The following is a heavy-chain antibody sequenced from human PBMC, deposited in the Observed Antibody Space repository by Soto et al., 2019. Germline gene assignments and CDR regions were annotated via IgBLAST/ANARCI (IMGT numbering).Heavy chain of an antibody. CDR3: AKEVYSSGWYGGWFDP. CDR2: ISDSGGST. Sequence: EVQLLESGGGLVQPGGSLRLSCAASGFTFSSYAMSWVRQAPGKGLEWVSAISDSGGSTYYADSVQGRFTISRDNSKNTLYLQMNSLRAEDTAVYYCAKEVYSSGWYGGWFDPWGQGTLVTVSS. CDR1: GFTFSSYA. J-gene: IGHJ5*02. V-gene: IGHV3-23*01. D-gene: IGHD6-19*01.